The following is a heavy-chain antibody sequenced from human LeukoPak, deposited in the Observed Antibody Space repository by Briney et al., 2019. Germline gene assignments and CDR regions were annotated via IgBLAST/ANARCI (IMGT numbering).Heavy chain of an antibody. V-gene: IGHV3-23*01. CDR2: ISGSGGST. CDR3: AKASTPAAIHYCYYMDV. D-gene: IGHD2-2*01. J-gene: IGHJ6*03. Sequence: GGSLRLSCAASGFTFSSYAMSWVRQAPGKGLEWVSAISGSGGSTYYADSVKGRFTISRDNSKNTLYLQMNSLRAEDTAVYYCAKASTPAAIHYCYYMDVWGKGTTVTVSS. CDR1: GFTFSSYA.